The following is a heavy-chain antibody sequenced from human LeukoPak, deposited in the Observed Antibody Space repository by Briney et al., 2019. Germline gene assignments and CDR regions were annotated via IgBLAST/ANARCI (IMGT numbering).Heavy chain of an antibody. V-gene: IGHV1-2*02. Sequence: ASVKVSCKASGYTFTGYYMHWVRQAPGQALEWMGWINPNSGGTNYAQKFQGRVTLTRDMSTSTDYLELSSLRSEDTAVYYCARDYGENYYYYMDVWGKGTTVTISS. J-gene: IGHJ6*03. D-gene: IGHD4-17*01. CDR3: ARDYGENYYYYMDV. CDR2: INPNSGGT. CDR1: GYTFTGYY.